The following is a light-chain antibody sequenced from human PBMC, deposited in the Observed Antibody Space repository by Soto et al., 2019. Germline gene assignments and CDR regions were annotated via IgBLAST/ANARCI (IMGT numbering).Light chain of an antibody. Sequence: DIQITQSPSTLSASVGDRVTITCRASQNINNWVAWYQQKPGKAPKFLIYDASTLESGVPSRFSGSGFGTEFSLTISSLQPDDSGSYYCQHLRTFGQGTKVDIK. J-gene: IGKJ1*01. V-gene: IGKV1-5*01. CDR1: QNINNW. CDR2: DAS. CDR3: QHLRT.